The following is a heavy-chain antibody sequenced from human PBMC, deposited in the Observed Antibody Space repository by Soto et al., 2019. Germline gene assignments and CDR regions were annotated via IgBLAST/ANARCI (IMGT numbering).Heavy chain of an antibody. CDR1: GGSISSGDYY. D-gene: IGHD3-22*01. CDR3: ARRDRSGFSYWLDT. CDR2: IYFSGTT. V-gene: IGHV4-31*03. J-gene: IGHJ5*02. Sequence: SETLSLTCTVSGGSISSGDYYWSWIRQHPGKGLEWIGTIYFSGTTYYNPSLKSRVTISVDTSKSQFPLKLSSVTAADTAVYYCARRDRSGFSYWLDTWGQGTLVTVSS.